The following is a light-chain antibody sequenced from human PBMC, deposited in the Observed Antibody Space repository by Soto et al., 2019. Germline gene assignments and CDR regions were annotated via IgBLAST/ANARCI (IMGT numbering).Light chain of an antibody. CDR1: SSNIGSGYG. Sequence: QSVVTQPPSVSGAPGQRVTISCTGTSSNIGSGYGVPWYQHLPGTAPKLLIYGNTVRPSGVPDRFSGSKSGTSASLAITGLQAEDEDDYYCQSYDRSLRGYVFGTGTKLTVL. CDR3: QSYDRSLRGYV. J-gene: IGLJ1*01. V-gene: IGLV1-40*01. CDR2: GNT.